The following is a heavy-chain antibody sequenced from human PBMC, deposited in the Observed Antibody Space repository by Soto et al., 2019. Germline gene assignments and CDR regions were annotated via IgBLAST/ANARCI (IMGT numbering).Heavy chain of an antibody. J-gene: IGHJ4*02. CDR1: GFTFNYFA. Sequence: AGSLRPSYRRSGFTFNYFAMPWVRQAPGKGLEWVSSISGSAGSTHYADSVRGRFTISRDNSKNTLYLQMNSLRAEDTAVYYCAKEDVGGYYYSGLWGQGTLVTVSS. V-gene: IGHV3-23*01. CDR2: ISGSAGST. D-gene: IGHD1-26*01. CDR3: AKEDVGGYYYSGL.